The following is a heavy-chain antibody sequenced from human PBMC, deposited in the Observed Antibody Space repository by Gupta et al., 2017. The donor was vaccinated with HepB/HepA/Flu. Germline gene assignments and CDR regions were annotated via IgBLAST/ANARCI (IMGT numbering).Heavy chain of an antibody. CDR3: ARQGGWRELRLGFDP. V-gene: IGHV4-39*01. CDR1: GGSISSSSYY. J-gene: IGHJ5*02. Sequence: QLQLQESGPGLVKPSETLSLTCTVSGGSISSSSYYWGWIRQPPGKGLEWIGSIYYSGSTYYNPSLKSRVTISVDTSKNQFSLKLSSVTAADTAVYYCARQGGWRELRLGFDPWGQGTLVTVSS. CDR2: IYYSGST. D-gene: IGHD1-26*01.